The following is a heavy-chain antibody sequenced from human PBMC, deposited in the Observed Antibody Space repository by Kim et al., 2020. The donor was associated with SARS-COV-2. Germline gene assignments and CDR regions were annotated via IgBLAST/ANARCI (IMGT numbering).Heavy chain of an antibody. V-gene: IGHV3-7*03. CDR3: ARDRTCSSTSCYVSDWFDP. CDR2: IKQDGSEK. J-gene: IGHJ5*02. Sequence: GGSLRLSCAASGFTFSSYWMSWVRQAPGKGLEWVANIKQDGSEKYYVDSVKGRFTISRDNAKNSLYLQMNSLRAEDTAVYYCARDRTCSSTSCYVSDWFDPWGQGTLVTVSS. CDR1: GFTFSSYW. D-gene: IGHD2-2*01.